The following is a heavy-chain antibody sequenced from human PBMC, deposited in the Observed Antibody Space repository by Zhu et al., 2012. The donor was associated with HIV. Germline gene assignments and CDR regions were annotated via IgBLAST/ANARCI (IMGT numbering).Heavy chain of an antibody. D-gene: IGHD3-10*01. Sequence: QVQLQESGPGLVKPSETLSLSCAVSGYSVSSGYYWGWIRQPPGKGLEWIGNIYYSGSTYYNPSLKSRVSISIDTSKNQFSLKVNSVTAADTAFYYCAXGGTLWNFQQWGPGHPGHRLL. J-gene: IGHJ1*01. CDR1: GYSVSSGYY. CDR2: IYYSGST. CDR3: AXGGTLWNFQQ. V-gene: IGHV4-38-2*01.